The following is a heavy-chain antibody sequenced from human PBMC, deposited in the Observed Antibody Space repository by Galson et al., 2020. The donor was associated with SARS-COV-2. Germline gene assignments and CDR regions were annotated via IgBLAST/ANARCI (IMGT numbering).Heavy chain of an antibody. CDR2: IKQDGREK. CDR1: GFTFRNFW. J-gene: IGHJ4*02. Sequence: GGSLRLSCAASGFTFRNFWMSWVRQAPGKGLEWVANIKQDGREKYYVDSVKGRFTISRDNAKNSLYLQMNSLRAEDTAVYYCARGSAAYGSGSYVYFEYWGQGTLVSVSS. V-gene: IGHV3-7*01. D-gene: IGHD3-10*01. CDR3: ARGSAAYGSGSYVYFEY.